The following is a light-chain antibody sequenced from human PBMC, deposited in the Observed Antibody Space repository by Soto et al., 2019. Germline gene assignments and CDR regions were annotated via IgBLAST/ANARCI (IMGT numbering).Light chain of an antibody. CDR3: QQHSNLPLT. CDR2: AAS. V-gene: IGKV1-6*01. CDR1: QDIGNA. Sequence: AIQMTQSPYSLSASVGDRVTITCRASQDIGNALGWYQQKPGRAPKILIYAASSLQSGVPSRFSGSGSGTDFTLTISSLQSEDFATYYWQQHSNLPLTFGQGT. J-gene: IGKJ2*01.